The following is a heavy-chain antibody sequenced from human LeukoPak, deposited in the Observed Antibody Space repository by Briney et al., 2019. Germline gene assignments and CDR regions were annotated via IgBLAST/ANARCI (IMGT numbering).Heavy chain of an antibody. CDR1: GYTFNGYY. Sequence: GASVKVSCKASGYTFNGYYLHWLRQAPGQAFEWKGWINPDTGGTNYVHNFQGRVTMTRDTSISAAYMELSSLRSGDTAIYYCARGPRYISGRYAESFSIDYWGQGTLVTVSS. CDR2: INPDTGGT. CDR3: ARGPRYISGRYAESFSIDY. J-gene: IGHJ4*02. D-gene: IGHD6-19*01. V-gene: IGHV1-2*02.